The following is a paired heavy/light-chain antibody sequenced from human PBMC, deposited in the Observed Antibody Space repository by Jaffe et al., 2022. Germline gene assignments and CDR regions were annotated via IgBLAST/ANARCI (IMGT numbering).Heavy chain of an antibody. CDR3: SRDMYGDEPPEYFQH. CDR1: GFKFDYYA. V-gene: IGHV3-49*03. D-gene: IGHD4-17*01. J-gene: IGHJ1*01. Sequence: VQLVESGGGLVQPGRSLRLSCTTSGFKFDYYAMTWFRQAPGKGLEWVGFIRIKGYGGTAEYAASVKGRFIISRDDSKSIVYLQMNNLKTDDTGVYYCSRDMYGDEPPEYFQHWGQGTLVTVSS. CDR2: IRIKGYGGTA.
Light chain of an antibody. CDR3: CSRDNNGNHLVL. CDR1: SLRNYY. J-gene: IGLJ2*01. V-gene: IGLV3-19*01. CDR2: DKD. Sequence: SSELTQDRTVSVALGQTVRITCQGESLRNYYASWFQQKPGQAPLLVIYDKDKRPAGIPDRFSGSSSGSTASLTITGAQAEDEADYYCCSRDNNGNHLVLFGGGTKVTVL.